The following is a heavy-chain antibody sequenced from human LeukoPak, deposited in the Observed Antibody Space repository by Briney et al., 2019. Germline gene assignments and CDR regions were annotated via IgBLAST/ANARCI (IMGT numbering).Heavy chain of an antibody. J-gene: IGHJ6*03. V-gene: IGHV3-20*01. CDR2: INWNGGST. Sequence: GGSLRLSCAASGFTFDDYGMSWVRQAPGKGLEWVSGINWNGGSTGYADSVKGRFTISRDNAKNSLYLQMNSLRAEDTALYHCARNWQVLTGYYIGFTYMDVWGKGTTVTISS. D-gene: IGHD3-9*01. CDR3: ARNWQVLTGYYIGFTYMDV. CDR1: GFTFDDYG.